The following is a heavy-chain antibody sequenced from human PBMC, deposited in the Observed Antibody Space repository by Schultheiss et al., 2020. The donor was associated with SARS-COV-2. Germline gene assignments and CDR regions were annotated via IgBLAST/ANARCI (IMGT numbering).Heavy chain of an antibody. CDR2: INHSGST. Sequence: SETLSLTCAVYGGSFSGYYWSWIRQPPGKGLEWIGEINHSGSTYYNPSLKSQVTISVDTSKNQFSLKLSSVTAADTAVYYCARGYYDSSGYPYYFDYWGQGTLVTVSS. V-gene: IGHV4-34*01. D-gene: IGHD3-22*01. CDR3: ARGYYDSSGYPYYFDY. J-gene: IGHJ4*02. CDR1: GGSFSGYY.